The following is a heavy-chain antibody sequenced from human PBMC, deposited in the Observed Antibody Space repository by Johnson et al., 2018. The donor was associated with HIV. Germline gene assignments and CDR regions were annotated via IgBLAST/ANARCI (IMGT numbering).Heavy chain of an antibody. J-gene: IGHJ3*02. CDR3: ARDGHSSTPRCAFDI. CDR1: GFTFSSYA. D-gene: IGHD6-13*01. CDR2: VSNDGNNK. V-gene: IGHV3-30*03. Sequence: QVQLVESGGGVVQPGKSLRLFCAASGFTFSSYAMHWVRQAPGKGLEWVAVVSNDGNNKYYTDSVKGRFTISRDNSRNTLYLQMNSLRPEDTAVYYCARDGHSSTPRCAFDIWGQGTMVTVSS.